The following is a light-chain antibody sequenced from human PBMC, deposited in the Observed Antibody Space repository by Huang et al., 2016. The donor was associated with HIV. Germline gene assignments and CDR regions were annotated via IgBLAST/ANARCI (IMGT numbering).Light chain of an antibody. CDR1: QSVSSN. CDR2: GAY. Sequence: EIVMAQSPAPLSVSPGERATLSCRASQSVSSNLVWYQQKPGQAPRLLIYGAYTRATGIPSRFSVSGSGTEFTLTISSLQSEDFAVYYCQQYNNWPPYTFGQGTKLEIK. CDR3: QQYNNWPPYT. J-gene: IGKJ2*01. V-gene: IGKV3-15*01.